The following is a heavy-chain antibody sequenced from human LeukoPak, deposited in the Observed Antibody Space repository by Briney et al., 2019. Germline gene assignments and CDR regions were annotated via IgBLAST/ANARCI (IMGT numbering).Heavy chain of an antibody. CDR3: VKEANWFFDY. D-gene: IGHD3-9*01. CDR2: IIPIFGTA. CDR1: GGTFSSYA. J-gene: IGHJ4*02. V-gene: IGHV1-69*05. Sequence: GSSVKVSCKASGGTFSSYAISWVRQAPGQGLEWMGGIIPIFGTANYAQKFQGRVTITTDESTSTAYMELSSLRSEDTAVYYCVKEANWFFDYWGQGTLVTVSS.